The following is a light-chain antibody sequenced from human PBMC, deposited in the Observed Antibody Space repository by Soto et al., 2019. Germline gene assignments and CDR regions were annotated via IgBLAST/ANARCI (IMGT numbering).Light chain of an antibody. V-gene: IGKV3-15*01. J-gene: IGKJ1*01. CDR3: QQYNNWPPWT. CDR2: GAS. CDR1: QSVSSN. Sequence: IVMTQSPATLSVSPGERATLSCSASQSVSSNLAWYQQKPGQAPRLLIYGASTRATGIPARFSGSGSGTEFTLTISSLQSEDFAVYYCQQYNNWPPWTCGQGTKVDIK.